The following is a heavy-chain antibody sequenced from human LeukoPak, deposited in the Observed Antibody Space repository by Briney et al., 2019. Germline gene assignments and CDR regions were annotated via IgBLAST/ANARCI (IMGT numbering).Heavy chain of an antibody. D-gene: IGHD3-22*01. CDR3: AGGYYYDSSGSQFYYYYYYGMDV. CDR2: IYTSGST. CDR1: GGSISSYY. J-gene: IGHJ6*02. V-gene: IGHV4-4*07. Sequence: NPSETLSLTCTVSGGSISSYYWNWIRQPAGKGLEWIGRIYTSGSTNYNPSLKSRVTMSVDTSKNQFSLKLSSVTAADTAVYYCAGGYYYDSSGSQFYYYYYYGMDVWGQGTTVTVSS.